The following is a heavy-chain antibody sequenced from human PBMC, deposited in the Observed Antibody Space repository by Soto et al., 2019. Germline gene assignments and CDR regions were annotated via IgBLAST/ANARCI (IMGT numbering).Heavy chain of an antibody. CDR2: IMPVFRTP. D-gene: IGHD2-2*01. V-gene: IGHV1-69*12. CDR3: ARDNARPQLGGNYYYFLDV. CDR1: GGTFRTAA. Sequence: QVQLEQSGAEVKKPGSSVKVSCKASGGTFRTAAISWVRQAPGQGLEWMGGIMPVFRTPDYAQKFQGRVTITADESTNTAYMELSGLRSDDTAVYYCARDNARPQLGGNYYYFLDVWGQGTTITVSS. J-gene: IGHJ6*02.